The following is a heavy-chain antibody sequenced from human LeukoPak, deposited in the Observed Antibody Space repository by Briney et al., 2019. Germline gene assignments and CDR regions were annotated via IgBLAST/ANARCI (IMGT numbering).Heavy chain of an antibody. CDR2: IRSKAYGGTT. V-gene: IGHV3-49*03. D-gene: IGHD1-1*01. CDR1: GFTFGDYA. Sequence: GGSLRLSCTASGFTFGDYAMSWFRQAPGKGLEWVGFIRSKAYGGTTEYAASVKGRFTISRDDSKSIAYLQMNSLKTEDTAVYYCTRGEILYNWNDGFDYWGQGTLVTVSS. CDR3: TRGEILYNWNDGFDY. J-gene: IGHJ4*02.